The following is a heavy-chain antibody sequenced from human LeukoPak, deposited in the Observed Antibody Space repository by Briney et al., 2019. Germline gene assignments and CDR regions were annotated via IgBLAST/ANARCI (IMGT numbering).Heavy chain of an antibody. CDR2: ISYDGSNK. V-gene: IGHV3-30*18. CDR3: AKDRYDSSEGWIDY. Sequence: PGGSLRLSCAASGFTFSSYGMHWVRQAPGKGLEWVAVISYDGSNKYYGDSVKGRFTISRDNSKNTLYLQMNSLRGEDTAVYYCAKDRYDSSEGWIDYWGQGTLVTVSS. D-gene: IGHD3-22*01. CDR1: GFTFSSYG. J-gene: IGHJ4*02.